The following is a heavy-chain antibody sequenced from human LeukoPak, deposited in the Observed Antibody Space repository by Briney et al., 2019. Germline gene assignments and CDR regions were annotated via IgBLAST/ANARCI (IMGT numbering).Heavy chain of an antibody. CDR1: GGSISSGGYS. CDR3: ARGVGYSGYDVWTYFDY. CDR2: IYHSGST. J-gene: IGHJ4*02. D-gene: IGHD5-12*01. V-gene: IGHV4-30-2*01. Sequence: PSETLSLTCAVSGGSISSGGYSWSWIRQPPGKGLEWIGYIYHSGSTYYNPSLKSRVTISVDRSKNQFSLKLSSVTAADTAVYYCARGVGYSGYDVWTYFDYWGQGTLVTVSS.